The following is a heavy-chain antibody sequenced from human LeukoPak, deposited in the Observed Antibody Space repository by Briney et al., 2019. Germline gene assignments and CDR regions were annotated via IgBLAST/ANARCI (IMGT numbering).Heavy chain of an antibody. V-gene: IGHV3-30*02. J-gene: IGHJ4*02. CDR1: GFTFSSYG. CDR2: IRYDGSNK. CDR3: AKDPGPETTIFGVVIGNYFDY. Sequence: PGGSLRLSCAASGFTFSSYGMHWVRQAPGKGLEWVAFIRYDGSNKYYADSVKGRFTISRDNSKHTLYLQMNSLRAEGTAVYYCAKDPGPETTIFGVVIGNYFDYWGQGTLVTVSS. D-gene: IGHD3-3*01.